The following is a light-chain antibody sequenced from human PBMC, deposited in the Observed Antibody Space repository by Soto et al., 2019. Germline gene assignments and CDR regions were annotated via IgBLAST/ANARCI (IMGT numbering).Light chain of an antibody. V-gene: IGKV4-1*01. Sequence: DIVMTQSPDSLAVSLGERATFNCKSSQSILYSSNNKNYLAWYQQKPGQPPKLLIYWASTRESGVPDRFSGSGSGTDFTLTISRLQAEDVAIYYCQQYYSTPQTFGQGTKVEIK. CDR2: WAS. CDR1: QSILYSSNNKNY. CDR3: QQYYSTPQT. J-gene: IGKJ1*01.